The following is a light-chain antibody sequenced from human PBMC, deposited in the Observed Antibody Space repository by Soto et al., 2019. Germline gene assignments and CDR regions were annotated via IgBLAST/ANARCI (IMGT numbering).Light chain of an antibody. CDR2: DVS. J-gene: IGLJ1*01. V-gene: IGLV2-11*01. CDR3: CSYAGGPYV. Sequence: QSVLTQPRSVSGSPGQSVAIPCTGSSSDVGGYNYVSWYQQHPGKAPKVMIYDVSKRPSGVPDRFSGSKSGDTASLTITGLQAEDEADYYCCSYAGGPYVFGTGTKVTVL. CDR1: SSDVGGYNY.